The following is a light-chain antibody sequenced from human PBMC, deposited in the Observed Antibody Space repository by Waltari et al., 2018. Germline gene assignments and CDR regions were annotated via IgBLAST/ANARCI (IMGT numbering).Light chain of an antibody. CDR1: SPRSYY. CDR3: NSRDRSGNHLV. CDR2: AKN. Sequence: SSELTQDPAVSVALGPTVRITCQGDSPRSYYASLYQQKPGQAPVLVMYAKNNRPPGIPDRFSGSRSGNTASLSITGAQAEDEADYYCNSRDRSGNHLVFGGGTTLTVL. V-gene: IGLV3-19*01. J-gene: IGLJ2*01.